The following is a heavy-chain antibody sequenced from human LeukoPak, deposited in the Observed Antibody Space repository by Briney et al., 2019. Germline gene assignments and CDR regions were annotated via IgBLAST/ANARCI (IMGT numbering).Heavy chain of an antibody. D-gene: IGHD6-13*01. CDR1: GGSFSGFY. V-gene: IGHV4-34*01. CDR2: IHQSGGT. Sequence: SETLSLTCAVYGGSFSGFYWSWIRQAPGKGLEWIGEIHQSGGTNYNPSLKSRVTTSVDASKKQFSLKLSSVTAADTAVYYCATITAPVNLVFRRKKKEYVQSWGQGTLVTVSS. J-gene: IGHJ1*01. CDR3: ATITAPVNLVFRRKKKEYVQS.